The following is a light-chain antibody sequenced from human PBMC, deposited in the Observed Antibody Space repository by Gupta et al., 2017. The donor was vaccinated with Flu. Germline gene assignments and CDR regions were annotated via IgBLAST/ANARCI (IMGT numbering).Light chain of an antibody. CDR2: DAS. CDR1: QSVSSY. Sequence: DIELTQYPATLSLSPGERATLSRSASQSVSSYLAWYQQKPGQAHRLLISDASKRATGIPTRFSGSGSGPDFTLTISLLEPEDFAFYYCQQRSSCPFTFGPGTKVDIK. V-gene: IGKV3-11*01. J-gene: IGKJ3*01. CDR3: QQRSSCPFT.